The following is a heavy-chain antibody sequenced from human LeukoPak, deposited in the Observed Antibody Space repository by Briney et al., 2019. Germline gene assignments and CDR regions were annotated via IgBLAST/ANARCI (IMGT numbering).Heavy chain of an antibody. Sequence: ASVKVSCKASGYTFTIYYMHWVRQAPGQGLEWMGIIIPSGGSTTYAQKFQGRVTMTRDMSTSTVYMELSSLRSEDTAVYYCARDLTPGSYFDYWGQGTLVTVSS. D-gene: IGHD3-10*01. V-gene: IGHV1-46*01. CDR2: IIPSGGST. J-gene: IGHJ4*02. CDR1: GYTFTIYY. CDR3: ARDLTPGSYFDY.